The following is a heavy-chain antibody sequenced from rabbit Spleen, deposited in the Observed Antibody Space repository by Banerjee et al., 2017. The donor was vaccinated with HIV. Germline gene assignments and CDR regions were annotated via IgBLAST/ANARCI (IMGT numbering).Heavy chain of an antibody. CDR2: IAGDSSGFT. D-gene: IGHD7-1*01. V-gene: IGHV1S45*01. CDR1: GFSFSSNEY. Sequence: QEQLEESGGDLVKPEGSLTLTCTASGFSFSSNEYMCWVRQAPGKGLEWISCIAGDSSGFTYSATWAKGRFTCSKTSSTTVTLQMTSLTVADTATYFCARDTGTSFSSYGMDLWGPGTLVTVS. J-gene: IGHJ6*01. CDR3: ARDTGTSFSSYGMDL.